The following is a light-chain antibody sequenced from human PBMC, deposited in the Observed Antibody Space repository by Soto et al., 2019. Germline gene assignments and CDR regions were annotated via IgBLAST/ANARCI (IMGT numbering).Light chain of an antibody. CDR2: GAS. J-gene: IGKJ1*01. Sequence: IVMTQSPATLSVSPGERATLSCRASQSVGRSLAWYQQRPGQAPRLLIYGASARATGIPATFSGSGSGTEFTLTISSLQSEDFAVYYCQQYNNWPPTFGQGTKVDIK. CDR3: QQYNNWPPT. V-gene: IGKV3-15*01. CDR1: QSVGRS.